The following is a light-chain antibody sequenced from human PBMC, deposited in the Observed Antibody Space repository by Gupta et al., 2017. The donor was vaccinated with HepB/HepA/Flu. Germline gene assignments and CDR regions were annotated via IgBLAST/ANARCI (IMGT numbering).Light chain of an antibody. CDR2: AAS. V-gene: IGKV1-39*01. CDR3: QQSDSTPPMCS. Sequence: DIQMTQSPSSLSASVGDRVTITCRASQSISSYLNWYQQKPGKAPKLLIYAASSLQSGVPSRFSGSGSATDFTLSISSRQPDDFATYYCQQSDSTPPMCSFGQGTKLEIK. CDR1: QSISSY. J-gene: IGKJ2*04.